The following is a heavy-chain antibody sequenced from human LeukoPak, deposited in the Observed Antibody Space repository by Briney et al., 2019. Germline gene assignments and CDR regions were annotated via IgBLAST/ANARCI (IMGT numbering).Heavy chain of an antibody. CDR1: DGPISSSSYY. J-gene: IGHJ4*02. Sequence: PSETLSLTCTVSDGPISSSSYYWGWIRQPPGKGLEWIGSIYYSGSTYYNPSLKSRVTISVDTSKNQFSLKLSSVTAADTAVYYCARHALLYYFDYWGQGTLVTVSS. CDR3: ARHALLYYFDY. V-gene: IGHV4-39*01. CDR2: IYYSGST.